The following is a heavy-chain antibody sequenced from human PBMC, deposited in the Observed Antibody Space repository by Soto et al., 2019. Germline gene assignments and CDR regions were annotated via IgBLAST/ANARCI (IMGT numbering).Heavy chain of an antibody. Sequence: SETLSLTCTVSGGSISSYYWSWIRQPPGKGLEWIGYIYYSGSTNYNPSLKSRVTISVDTSKNQFSLKLSSVTAADTAVYHCARDLSATHYYDSSGYSGAFDIGGQGTMVTVSS. D-gene: IGHD3-22*01. CDR3: ARDLSATHYYDSSGYSGAFDI. J-gene: IGHJ3*02. CDR1: GGSISSYY. V-gene: IGHV4-59*01. CDR2: IYYSGST.